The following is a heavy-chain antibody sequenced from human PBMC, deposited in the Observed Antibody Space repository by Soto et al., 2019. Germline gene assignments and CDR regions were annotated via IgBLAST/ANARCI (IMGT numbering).Heavy chain of an antibody. D-gene: IGHD6-13*01. V-gene: IGHV3-30*03. Sequence: RGSLRLSCAASGFTFSSYGMHWVRQAPGKGLEWVTFISYNGNRKLFAESVKGRFTISRDNSKNTVFLQMTSLRDDDTAVYYCARHSSRFVFWGQGTPVTVSS. CDR2: ISYNGNRK. CDR3: ARHSSRFVF. CDR1: GFTFSSYG. J-gene: IGHJ4*02.